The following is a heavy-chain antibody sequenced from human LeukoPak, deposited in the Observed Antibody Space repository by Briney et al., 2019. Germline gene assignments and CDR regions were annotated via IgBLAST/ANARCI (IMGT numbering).Heavy chain of an antibody. D-gene: IGHD5-18*01. CDR3: AKARGYSFGPLHY. Sequence: ASVKDSCKTSGYTFTSSYMHWVRQAPGHGLEWMGLINPSGGSASYAQRFQGRVTLTADTSTSTVNMELSSLRSKDTAVYYCAKARGYSFGPLHYWGQGTLVTVSS. V-gene: IGHV1-46*01. CDR1: GYTFTSSY. J-gene: IGHJ4*02. CDR2: INPSGGSA.